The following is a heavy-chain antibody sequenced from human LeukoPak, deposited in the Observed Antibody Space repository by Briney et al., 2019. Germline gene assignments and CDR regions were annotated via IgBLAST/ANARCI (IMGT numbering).Heavy chain of an antibody. CDR1: GFTFSSYS. Sequence: EGSLRLSCAASGFTFSSYSMNWVRQAPGKGLEWVSSISSSSSYIYYADSVKGRFTISRDNAKNSLYLQMNSLRAEDTAVYYCARDGSWTKMDVWGKGTTVTVSS. V-gene: IGHV3-21*01. D-gene: IGHD3-10*01. CDR2: ISSSSSYI. CDR3: ARDGSWTKMDV. J-gene: IGHJ6*04.